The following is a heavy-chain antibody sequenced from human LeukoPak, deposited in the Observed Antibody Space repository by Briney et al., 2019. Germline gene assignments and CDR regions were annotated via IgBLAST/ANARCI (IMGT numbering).Heavy chain of an antibody. CDR1: GASISGSGYY. V-gene: IGHV4-39*01. CDR2: IYYTGST. Sequence: SETLSLTCAVSGASISGSGYYLGWIRQPPGKGLEWIGNIYYTGSTYYNASLQSRVTISVDTSKNQFSLKLSSVTAADTAVYYCARGRFGYSGYDRAFDYWGQGTLVTVSS. CDR3: ARGRFGYSGYDRAFDY. J-gene: IGHJ4*02. D-gene: IGHD5-12*01.